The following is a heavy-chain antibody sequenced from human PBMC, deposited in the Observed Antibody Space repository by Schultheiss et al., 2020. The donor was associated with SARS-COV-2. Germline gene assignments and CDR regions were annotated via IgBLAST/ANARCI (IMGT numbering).Heavy chain of an antibody. Sequence: GGSLRLSCAASGFTVSSNYMSWVRQAPGKGLEWVSVIYSGGSTYYADSVKGRFTISRDNSKNTLYLQMNSLRAEDTAVYYCAKATYYDFWSGYYRGVGYFDYWGQGTLVTVSS. J-gene: IGHJ4*02. CDR2: IYSGGST. CDR1: GFTVSSNY. D-gene: IGHD3-3*01. CDR3: AKATYYDFWSGYYRGVGYFDY. V-gene: IGHV3-53*01.